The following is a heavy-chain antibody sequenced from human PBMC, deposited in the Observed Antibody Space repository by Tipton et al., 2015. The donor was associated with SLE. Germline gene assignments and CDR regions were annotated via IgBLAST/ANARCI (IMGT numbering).Heavy chain of an antibody. CDR3: ARVWLNNAFDI. V-gene: IGHV4-61*02. D-gene: IGHD2/OR15-2a*01. Sequence: TLSLTCTVSGDSLHSGGSYWSWFRQRPGKGLEWIGRIYTSGATDDNPSLKSRVTMSVDMSKNQIFLKMTSVTAADSAVYFCARVWLNNAFDIWGQGTRVTASS. J-gene: IGHJ3*02. CDR1: GDSLHSGGSY. CDR2: IYTSGAT.